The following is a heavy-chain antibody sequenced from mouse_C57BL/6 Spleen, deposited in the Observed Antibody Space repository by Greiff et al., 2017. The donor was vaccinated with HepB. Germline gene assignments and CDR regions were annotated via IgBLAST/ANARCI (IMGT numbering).Heavy chain of an antibody. J-gene: IGHJ3*01. CDR1: GYTFTSYW. V-gene: IGHV1-59*01. D-gene: IGHD1-1*01. CDR2: IDPSDSYT. CDR3: ASYYGSSPFAY. Sequence: VQLQQPGAELVRPGTSVKLSCKASGYTFTSYWMHWVKQRPGQGLEWIGEIDPSDSYTNYNQKFKGKATLTVDTSSSTAYMQLSSLTSEDSAVYYCASYYGSSPFAYWGQGTLVTVSA.